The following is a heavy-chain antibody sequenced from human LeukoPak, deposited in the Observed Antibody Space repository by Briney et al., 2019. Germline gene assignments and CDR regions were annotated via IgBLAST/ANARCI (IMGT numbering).Heavy chain of an antibody. Sequence: GGSLRLSCAASGFSFSNAWMSWVRQAPGKGLEWVGRIKSKTGGGTTDYAAPVKGRFTISRDDSKNTLYLQMNSLKTEDTAVYYCTTDFFRGRTDYWGQGTLVTVSS. V-gene: IGHV3-15*01. D-gene: IGHD2/OR15-2a*01. CDR2: IKSKTGGGTT. CDR1: GFSFSNAW. J-gene: IGHJ4*02. CDR3: TTDFFRGRTDY.